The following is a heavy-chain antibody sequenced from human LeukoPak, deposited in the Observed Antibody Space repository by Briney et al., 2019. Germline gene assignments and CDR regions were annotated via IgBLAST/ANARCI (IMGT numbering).Heavy chain of an antibody. CDR1: GFAFSFFA. J-gene: IGHJ5*01. V-gene: IGHV3-23*01. CDR3: AKPISGGLAVTADWFAP. Sequence: GGSLRLSCEASGFAFSFFAISWLRQAPGKGLEWVSTINANSGTRSYAASVRGRFTISRDNSKNTLYLQLNTLRADDTAVYYCAKPISGGLAVTADWFAPWGQGTLVVVSS. D-gene: IGHD6-19*01. CDR2: INANSGTR.